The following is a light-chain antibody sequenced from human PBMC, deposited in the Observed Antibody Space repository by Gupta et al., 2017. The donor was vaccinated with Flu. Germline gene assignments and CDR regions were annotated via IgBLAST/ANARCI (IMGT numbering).Light chain of an antibody. CDR2: DAS. Sequence: ATLSLSPGERATLSCGASQSVSSSYLAWYQQKPGRAPRLLIYDASSRATGIPDRFSGSGSGTDFTLTISRLEPEDFAVYYCQQYGSSLITFGQGTRLEIK. CDR1: QSVSSSY. CDR3: QQYGSSLIT. V-gene: IGKV3D-20*01. J-gene: IGKJ5*01.